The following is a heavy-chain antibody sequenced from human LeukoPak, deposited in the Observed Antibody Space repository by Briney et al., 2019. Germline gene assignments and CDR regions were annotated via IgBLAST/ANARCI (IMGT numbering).Heavy chain of an antibody. CDR3: AKEGLGGY. V-gene: IGHV4-39*02. CDR2: IYYSGST. J-gene: IGHJ4*02. CDR1: CGSISSSSYY. D-gene: IGHD2-15*01. Sequence: SSETLSITCTVSCGSISSSSYYWGWIRQPPGKGLEWIGSIYYSGSTYYNPSLKSRVTISVDTSKNQFSLKLSSVTAADTAVYYCAKEGLGGYWGQGTLVTVSS.